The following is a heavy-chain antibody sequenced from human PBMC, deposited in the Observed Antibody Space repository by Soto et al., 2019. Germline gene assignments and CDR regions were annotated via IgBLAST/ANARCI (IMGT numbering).Heavy chain of an antibody. CDR3: ARRRGYSSSPLDAFDI. Sequence: KISCKGSGYSFTSYWIGWVRQMPGKGLEWMGIIYPDDSDTTYSPSFQGQVTISADKSISSAYLQWSSLKASDTAMYYCARRRGYSSSPLDAFDIWGQGTMVTVSS. V-gene: IGHV5-51*01. CDR1: GYSFTSYW. J-gene: IGHJ3*02. D-gene: IGHD6-6*01. CDR2: IYPDDSDT.